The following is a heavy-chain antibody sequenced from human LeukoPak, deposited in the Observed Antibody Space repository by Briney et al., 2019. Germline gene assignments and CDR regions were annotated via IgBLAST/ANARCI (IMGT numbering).Heavy chain of an antibody. CDR2: IYTSGST. D-gene: IGHD6-13*01. Sequence: SETLSLTCTVSGGSISSYYWSWIRQPPGKGLEWIGYIYTSGSTNYNPSLKSRVTISVDTSKNQFSLKLSSVTAADTAVYYCARRGYSRFYFDYWGQGTLVTVSS. V-gene: IGHV4-4*09. J-gene: IGHJ4*02. CDR3: ARRGYSRFYFDY. CDR1: GGSISSYY.